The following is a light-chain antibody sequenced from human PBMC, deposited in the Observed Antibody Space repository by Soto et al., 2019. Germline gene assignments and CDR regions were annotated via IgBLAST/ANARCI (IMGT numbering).Light chain of an antibody. CDR2: EVV. J-gene: IGLJ3*02. V-gene: IGLV2-14*01. CDR1: SRDIGAYNY. CDR3: SSYTTTSTMV. Sequence: QSALTQPASVSGSPGQSITISCTGTSRDIGAYNYVSWYLQHPGKAPKLMIYEVVNRPSGVSNRFSGSKSGNTASLTISGLQAEDEADYYCSSYTTTSTMVFGGGTKVTVL.